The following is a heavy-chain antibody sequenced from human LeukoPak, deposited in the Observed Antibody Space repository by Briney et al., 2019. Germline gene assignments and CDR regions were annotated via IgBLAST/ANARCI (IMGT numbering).Heavy chain of an antibody. V-gene: IGHV3-23*01. CDR3: ANGKNFDY. CDR2: ISGSGGST. CDR1: GFMFSSYA. D-gene: IGHD1-26*01. Sequence: GGSLRLSCAASGFMFSSYAMNWVRQAPGKGLEWVSTISGSGGSTYYADSVKGRFTISRDNSKNTLYLQMNSLRAEDTAVYYCANGKNFDYWGQGTLVTVSS. J-gene: IGHJ4*02.